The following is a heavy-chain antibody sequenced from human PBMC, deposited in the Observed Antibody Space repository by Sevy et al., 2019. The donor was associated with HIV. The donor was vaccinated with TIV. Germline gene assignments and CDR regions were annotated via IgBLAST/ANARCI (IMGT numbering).Heavy chain of an antibody. CDR3: ARVCREDYDFWSGYYCSGWFDP. V-gene: IGHV4-59*01. Sequence: SETLPLTCTVSGGSISSYYWSWIRQPPGKGLEWIGYIYYSGSTNYNPSLKSRVTISVDTSKNQFSLKLSSVTAADTAVYYCARVCREDYDFWSGYYCSGWFDPWGQGTLVTVSS. CDR2: IYYSGST. J-gene: IGHJ5*02. CDR1: GGSISSYY. D-gene: IGHD3-3*01.